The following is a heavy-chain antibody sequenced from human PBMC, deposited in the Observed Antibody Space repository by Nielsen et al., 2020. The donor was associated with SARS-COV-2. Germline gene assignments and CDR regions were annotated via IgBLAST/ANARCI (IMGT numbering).Heavy chain of an antibody. V-gene: IGHV3-9*01. J-gene: IGHJ4*02. Sequence: GGSLRLSCAASGFTFDDYAMHWVRQAPGKGLEWVSGISWNSGSIGYADSVKGRFTISRDNAKNSLYLQMNSLRAEDTALNYCAKAPNPLAAAGYYYFDYWGQGTLVTVSS. CDR2: ISWNSGSI. D-gene: IGHD6-13*01. CDR3: AKAPNPLAAAGYYYFDY. CDR1: GFTFDDYA.